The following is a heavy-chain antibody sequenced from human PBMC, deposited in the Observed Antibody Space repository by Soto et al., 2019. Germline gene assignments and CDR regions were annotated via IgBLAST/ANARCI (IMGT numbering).Heavy chain of an antibody. Sequence: GGSLRLSCAASGFTFSSYAMTWVRQAPGKGLEWVSAIGGSDGSTYYAVSVKGRFTISRDNSKNTVYLQMNSLRAEDTAIYYCAKSSGGLWFGPTYYFDYWGQGTLVTVSS. D-gene: IGHD3-10*01. J-gene: IGHJ4*02. V-gene: IGHV3-23*01. CDR3: AKSSGGLWFGPTYYFDY. CDR1: GFTFSSYA. CDR2: IGGSDGST.